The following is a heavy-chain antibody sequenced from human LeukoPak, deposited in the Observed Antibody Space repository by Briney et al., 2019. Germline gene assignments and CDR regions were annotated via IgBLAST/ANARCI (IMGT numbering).Heavy chain of an antibody. J-gene: IGHJ3*01. Sequence: SETLSLTCAVYGGSFSGYYWSWIRQPPGKGLEWIGEINHSGSTNYNPSLKSRVTISVDTSKNQFSLKLSSVTAADTAVYYCARDYKGAFDVWGQGTMVTVSS. CDR2: INHSGST. V-gene: IGHV4-34*01. CDR1: GGSFSGYY. CDR3: ARDYKGAFDV. D-gene: IGHD3-10*01.